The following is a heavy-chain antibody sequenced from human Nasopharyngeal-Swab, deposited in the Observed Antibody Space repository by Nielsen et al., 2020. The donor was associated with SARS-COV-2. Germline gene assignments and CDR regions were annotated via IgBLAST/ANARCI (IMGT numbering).Heavy chain of an antibody. D-gene: IGHD1-26*01. CDR2: IKQDGSEK. Sequence: GESLKISCAASGFTFSSYWMSWVRQAPGKGLEWVANIKQDGSEKYYVDSVKGRFTISRDNAKNSLYLQMNSLRAEDTAVHYCARDGGSYNDYWGQGTLVTVSS. CDR1: GFTFSSYW. V-gene: IGHV3-7*01. CDR3: ARDGGSYNDY. J-gene: IGHJ4*02.